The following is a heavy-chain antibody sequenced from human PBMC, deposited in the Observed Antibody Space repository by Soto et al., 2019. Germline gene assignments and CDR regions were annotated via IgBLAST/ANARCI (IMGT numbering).Heavy chain of an antibody. J-gene: IGHJ4*02. CDR1: GGSISSGDYY. D-gene: IGHD6-13*01. V-gene: IGHV4-30-4*01. Sequence: QVQLQESGPGLVKPSQTLSLTCTVSGGSISSGDYYWSWIRQPPGKGLEWIGYIYYSGSTYYNPSRKSRVTIAVDTSKNQFSLKLSAVTAADTAVYYCARDLRYSSWGEVDYWGQGTLVTVSS. CDR3: ARDLRYSSWGEVDY. CDR2: IYYSGST.